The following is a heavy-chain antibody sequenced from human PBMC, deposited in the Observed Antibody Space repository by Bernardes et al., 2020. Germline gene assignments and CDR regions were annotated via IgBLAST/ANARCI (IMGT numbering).Heavy chain of an antibody. CDR1: GFTFSSYG. CDR3: AREIRRAYCGGDCYHFDY. J-gene: IGHJ4*02. CDR2: IWYDGSNK. Sequence: GGSLRLSCAASGFTFSSYGMHWVRQAPGKGLEWVAVIWYDGSNKYYADSVKGRFTISRDNSKNTLYLQMNSLRAEDTAVYYCAREIRRAYCGGDCYHFDYWGQGTLVTVSS. V-gene: IGHV3-33*01. D-gene: IGHD2-21*01.